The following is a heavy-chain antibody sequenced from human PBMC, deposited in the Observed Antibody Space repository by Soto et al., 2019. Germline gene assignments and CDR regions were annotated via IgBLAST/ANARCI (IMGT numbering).Heavy chain of an antibody. CDR1: GYTFSSNS. D-gene: IGHD2-15*01. CDR2: ITPFNGDT. Sequence: GASVKVSCKASGYTFSSNSNHWVRQAPGQGLEWMGWITPFNGDTSYAQKFQGRVTMTTDTSTSTVFMELRSLRFDDTAVYYCARVRVVVGATIDSWGQGTLVTVSS. V-gene: IGHV1-18*04. CDR3: ARVRVVVGATIDS. J-gene: IGHJ4*02.